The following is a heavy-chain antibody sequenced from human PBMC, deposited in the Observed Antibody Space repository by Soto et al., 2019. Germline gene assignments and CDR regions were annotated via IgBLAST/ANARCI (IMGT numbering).Heavy chain of an antibody. CDR2: IRSKANSYAT. Sequence: GGSLRLFCAASGFTFSGSAMHWVRQASGKGLEWVGRIRSKANSYATAYAASVKGRSTISRDDSKNTAYLQMNSLKTEDTAVYYCTRLPHASGIAVVGPAGVDSIDPRCQGTLVTVSS. V-gene: IGHV3-73*01. J-gene: IGHJ5*02. CDR1: GFTFSGSA. D-gene: IGHD6-19*01. CDR3: TRLPHASGIAVVGPAGVDSIDP.